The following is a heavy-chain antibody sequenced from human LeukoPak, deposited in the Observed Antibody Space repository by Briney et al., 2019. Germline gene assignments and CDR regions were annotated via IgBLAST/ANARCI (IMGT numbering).Heavy chain of an antibody. D-gene: IGHD2/OR15-2a*01. Sequence: ASVKVSCKASGGTFSSYAISWVRQAPGQGLEWMGGIIPIFGTANYAQKFQDRVTITADESTSTAYMELSSLRSEDTAVYYCARVLGSRLGNWFDPWGQGTLVTVSS. CDR2: IIPIFGTA. V-gene: IGHV1-69*13. CDR3: ARVLGSRLGNWFDP. J-gene: IGHJ5*02. CDR1: GGTFSSYA.